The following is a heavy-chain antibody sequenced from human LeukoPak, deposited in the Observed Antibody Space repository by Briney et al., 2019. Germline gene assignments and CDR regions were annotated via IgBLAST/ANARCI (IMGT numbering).Heavy chain of an antibody. CDR2: IYYSGST. J-gene: IGHJ4*02. Sequence: PSETLSLTCTVSGGSISSYYWSWIRQPPGKGLEWIGYIYYSGSTNYNPSLKSRVTISVDTSKNQFSLKLSSVTAADTAVYYCARVDYYGSGSYYIHYYFDYWGQGTLVTVSS. CDR3: ARVDYYGSGSYYIHYYFDY. V-gene: IGHV4-59*01. D-gene: IGHD3-10*01. CDR1: GGSISSYY.